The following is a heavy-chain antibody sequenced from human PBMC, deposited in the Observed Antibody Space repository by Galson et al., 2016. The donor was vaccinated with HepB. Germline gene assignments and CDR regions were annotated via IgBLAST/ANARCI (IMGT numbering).Heavy chain of an antibody. CDR1: GLTVNNNY. CDR3: ARDSEGYNGFDY. D-gene: IGHD5-24*01. J-gene: IGHJ4*02. Sequence: SLRLSCAASGLTVNNNYMSWVRQAPGKGLEWVSVIYAGGLTYYADSVKGRFTISRDNSKNTLYLQMSSLRAEDTAVYYCARDSEGYNGFDYWGQGTLVTVSS. CDR2: IYAGGLT. V-gene: IGHV3-53*01.